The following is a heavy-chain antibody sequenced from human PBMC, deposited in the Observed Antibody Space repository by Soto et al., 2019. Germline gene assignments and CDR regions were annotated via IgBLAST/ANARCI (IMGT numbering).Heavy chain of an antibody. J-gene: IGHJ4*02. Sequence: ASVKVSCKASGYTFTSYDINWVRQATGQGLEWMGWMSPNSGNTGYAQKFQGRVTMTRNTSISTAYMELSSLRSEDTAVYYCARRGRDGYNLRYWGQGTLVTVSS. D-gene: IGHD5-12*01. CDR3: ARRGRDGYNLRY. CDR1: GYTFTSYD. V-gene: IGHV1-8*01. CDR2: MSPNSGNT.